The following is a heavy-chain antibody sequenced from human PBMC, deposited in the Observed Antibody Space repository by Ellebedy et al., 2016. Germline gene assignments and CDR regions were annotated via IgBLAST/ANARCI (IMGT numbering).Heavy chain of an antibody. CDR2: ISYDGSNK. D-gene: IGHD5-24*01. V-gene: IGHV3-30-3*01. CDR1: GFTFSSYA. J-gene: IGHJ5*02. Sequence: GGSLRLXXAASGFTFSSYAMHWVRQAPGKGLEWVAVISYDGSNKYYADSVKGRFTISRDNSKNTLYLQMNSLRAEDTAVYYCARQRWLQSPELYWFDPWGQGTLVTVSS. CDR3: ARQRWLQSPELYWFDP.